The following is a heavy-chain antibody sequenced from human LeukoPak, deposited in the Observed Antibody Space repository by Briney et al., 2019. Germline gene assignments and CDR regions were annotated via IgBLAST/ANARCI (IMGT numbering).Heavy chain of an antibody. CDR1: GGSFSGYY. CDR2: INHSGST. CDR3: ARDTNGYSYGYGPSDAFDI. V-gene: IGHV4-34*01. J-gene: IGHJ3*02. D-gene: IGHD5-18*01. Sequence: SETLSLTCAVYGGSFSGYYWSWIRQPPGKGLEWIGEINHSGSTNYNPSLKSRVTISVDTSKNQFSLKLSSVTAADTAVYYCARDTNGYSYGYGPSDAFDIWGQGTMVTVSS.